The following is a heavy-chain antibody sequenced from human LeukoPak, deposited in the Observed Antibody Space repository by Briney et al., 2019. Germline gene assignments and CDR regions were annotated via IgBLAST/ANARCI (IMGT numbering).Heavy chain of an antibody. Sequence: GGSLRLSCAASGFTLSSYAMTWVRQAPGRGLEWVSSVDGGGGGTYYADSVKGRFTISRGNSKDTLYLQMNGLRAEDTAVYFCAKQSAGSAAWYSLHYDFWGQGTLVTVSS. CDR1: GFTLSSYA. V-gene: IGHV3-23*01. D-gene: IGHD6-13*01. CDR2: VDGGGGGT. J-gene: IGHJ4*02. CDR3: AKQSAGSAAWYSLHYDF.